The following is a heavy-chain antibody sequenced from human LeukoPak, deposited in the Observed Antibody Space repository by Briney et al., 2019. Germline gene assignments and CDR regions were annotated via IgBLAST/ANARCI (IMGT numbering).Heavy chain of an antibody. CDR2: IYYSGST. Sequence: PSETLSLTCTVSGGSISSYYWSWIRQPPGKGLEWLGYIYYSGSTNYNPSLKSRVTISVDTSKNQFSLKLSSVTAADTAVYYCARWRYYDSSGYFDYWGQGTLVTVSS. CDR1: GGSISSYY. CDR3: ARWRYYDSSGYFDY. V-gene: IGHV4-59*01. J-gene: IGHJ4*02. D-gene: IGHD3-22*01.